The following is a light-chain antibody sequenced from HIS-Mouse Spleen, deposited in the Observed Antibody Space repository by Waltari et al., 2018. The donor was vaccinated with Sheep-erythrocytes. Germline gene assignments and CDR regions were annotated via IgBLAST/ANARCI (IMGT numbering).Light chain of an antibody. V-gene: IGLV2-11*01. Sequence: QSALTQPRSVSGSPGQSVTISCTGTSSDVGGYNYVSWYQQHPGKAPKLMIYDVSKRPSGVPDRVSGSKSGNTASLTISGLQAEDEADYYCCSYAGSYTLVFGGGTKLTFL. CDR3: CSYAGSYTLV. CDR2: DVS. CDR1: SSDVGGYNY. J-gene: IGLJ2*01.